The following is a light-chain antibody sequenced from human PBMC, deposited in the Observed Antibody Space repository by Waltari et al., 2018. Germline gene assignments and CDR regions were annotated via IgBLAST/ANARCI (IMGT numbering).Light chain of an antibody. CDR2: GAS. V-gene: IGKV3-20*01. Sequence: EIVLPQSPGTLSLSPGERATLSCRASQSLSGSYVAWYQQKPGQAPRLLIYGASTRATGIPGRFSVSGSATDFTLSISRLEPEDFAVYYCQQYGSSPWTFGQGTKVEIK. CDR1: QSLSGSY. CDR3: QQYGSSPWT. J-gene: IGKJ1*01.